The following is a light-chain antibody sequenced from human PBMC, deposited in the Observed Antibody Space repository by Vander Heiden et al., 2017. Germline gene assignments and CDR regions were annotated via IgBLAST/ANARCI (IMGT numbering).Light chain of an antibody. CDR1: SLKVGAEYD. Sequence: SVLTHPPSVSGAPGQRVTSSGTGSSLKVGAEYDVHWYQQLPGTAPKLLIYGNSNRPSGVPDRFSGSKAGTSASLAITGLQAEDEADYYCQSYDSSRSGYVFGTGTKVTVL. J-gene: IGLJ1*01. V-gene: IGLV1-40*01. CDR3: QSYDSSRSGYV. CDR2: GNS.